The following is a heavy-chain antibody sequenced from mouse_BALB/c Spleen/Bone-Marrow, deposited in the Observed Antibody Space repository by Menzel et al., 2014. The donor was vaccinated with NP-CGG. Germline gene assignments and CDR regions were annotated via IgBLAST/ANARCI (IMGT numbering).Heavy chain of an antibody. CDR1: GFTFSSYA. D-gene: IGHD2-2*01. CDR2: ISSGGNYT. J-gene: IGHJ3*01. Sequence: DVMLVESGGGLVKPGGSLKLSCAASGFTFSSYAMSWVRQTPEKRLEWVATISSGGNYTSYPDSVKGRFSISRDNAKNTLYLQMSSLRSEDTAVYYCARHGGYDAGAWFAYWGQGTLVTVSA. CDR3: ARHGGYDAGAWFAY. V-gene: IGHV5-9-3*01.